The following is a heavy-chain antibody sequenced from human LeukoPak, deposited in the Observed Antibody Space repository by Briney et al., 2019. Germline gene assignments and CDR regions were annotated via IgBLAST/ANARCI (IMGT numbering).Heavy chain of an antibody. J-gene: IGHJ3*02. V-gene: IGHV3-21*01. CDR1: GFTFSSYS. CDR3: ARDSPYGDYILGAFDI. Sequence: KSGGSLRLSCAASGFTFSSYSMNWVRQAPGKGLEWVSSISSSSSYIYYADSVKGRFTISRDNAKNSLYLQMNSLRAEDTAVYYCARDSPYGDYILGAFDIWGQGTMVTVSS. D-gene: IGHD4-17*01. CDR2: ISSSSSYI.